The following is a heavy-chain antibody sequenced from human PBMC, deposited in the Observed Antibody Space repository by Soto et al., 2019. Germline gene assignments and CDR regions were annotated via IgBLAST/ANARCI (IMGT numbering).Heavy chain of an antibody. CDR3: ARGGLGYCSGGSCHFDY. CDR1: GGSISSYY. V-gene: IGHV4-59*01. Sequence: SETLSLTCTVSGGSISSYYWSWIRQPPGKGLEWIGYIYYSGSTNYNPSLKSRVTISVDTSKNQFSLKLSSVTAADTAVYYCARGGLGYCSGGSCHFDYWGQGTLVTVSS. D-gene: IGHD2-15*01. J-gene: IGHJ4*02. CDR2: IYYSGST.